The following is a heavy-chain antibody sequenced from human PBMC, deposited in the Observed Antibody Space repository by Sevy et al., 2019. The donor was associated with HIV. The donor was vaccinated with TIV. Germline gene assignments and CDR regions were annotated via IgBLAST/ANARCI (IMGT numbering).Heavy chain of an antibody. D-gene: IGHD1-1*01. CDR1: GGFVTSNNW. Sequence: SETLSLTCIVSGGFVTSNNWWTWVRQSPGRGPEWIGKILHSGGTNYNPSLHRRVTMSIDNAVNHFSLKLTSVTAADTAVYYCASGRGFSCPLEHWGQGLLVTVSS. J-gene: IGHJ4*02. CDR2: ILHSGGT. V-gene: IGHV4-4*02. CDR3: ASGRGFSCPLEH.